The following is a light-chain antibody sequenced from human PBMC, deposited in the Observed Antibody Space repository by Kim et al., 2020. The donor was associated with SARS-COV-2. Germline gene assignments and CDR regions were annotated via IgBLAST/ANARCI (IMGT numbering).Light chain of an antibody. CDR3: SSYTSSSTFV. J-gene: IGLJ1*01. Sequence: LTQPASVSGSPGQSITISCTGTSSDVGGYNYVSWYQQHPGKAPKLMIYDVSKRPSGVSNRLSGSKSGNTASLTISGLQAEDEADYYCSSYTSSSTFVFGTGTKVTVL. CDR1: SSDVGGYNY. V-gene: IGLV2-14*01. CDR2: DVS.